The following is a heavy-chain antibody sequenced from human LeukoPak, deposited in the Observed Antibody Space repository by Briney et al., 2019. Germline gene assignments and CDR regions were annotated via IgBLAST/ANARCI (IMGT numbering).Heavy chain of an antibody. CDR2: FDPEDGET. V-gene: IGHV1-24*01. D-gene: IGHD2-2*01. Sequence: ASVKVSCKVSGYTLTELSMHWVRQAPGKGLEWMGGFDPEDGETIYAQKFQGRVTMTEDTSTDTAYMELSSLRSEDTAVYYCAATARYCSSTSCFGAFDIWGQGTMVTVSS. J-gene: IGHJ3*02. CDR1: GYTLTELS. CDR3: AATARYCSSTSCFGAFDI.